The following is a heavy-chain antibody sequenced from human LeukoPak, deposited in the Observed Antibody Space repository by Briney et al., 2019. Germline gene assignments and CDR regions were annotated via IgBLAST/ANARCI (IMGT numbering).Heavy chain of an antibody. CDR3: ASLGVTVTTRLSWDGLYDY. CDR1: GYSFTSYW. CDR2: IYPGDSDT. Sequence: GESLKISCKGSGYSFTSYWIGWVRQMPGKGLEWMGIIYPGDSDTRYSPSFQGQVTISADKSISTAYLQWSSLKASDTAMYYCASLGVTVTTRLSWDGLYDYWGQGTLVTVSS. D-gene: IGHD4-17*01. V-gene: IGHV5-51*01. J-gene: IGHJ4*02.